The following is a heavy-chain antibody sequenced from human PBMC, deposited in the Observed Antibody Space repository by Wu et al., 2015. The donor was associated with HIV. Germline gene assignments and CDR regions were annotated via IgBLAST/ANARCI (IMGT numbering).Heavy chain of an antibody. V-gene: IGHV1-58*02. J-gene: IGHJ6*02. CDR3: AAGPVDTAMTTTVYYYYGMDV. CDR1: GFTFTSSA. Sequence: QMQLVQSGPEVKKPGTSVKVSCKASGFTFTSSAMQWVRQARGQRLEWIGWIVVGSGNTNYAQKFQERVTITRDMSTSTAYMELSSLRSEDTAVYYCAAGPVDTAMTTTVYYYYGMDVWAKGPRSPSP. CDR2: IVVGSGNT. D-gene: IGHD5-18*01.